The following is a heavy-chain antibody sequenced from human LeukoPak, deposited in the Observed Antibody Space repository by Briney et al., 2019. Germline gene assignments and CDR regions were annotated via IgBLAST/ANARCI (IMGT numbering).Heavy chain of an antibody. J-gene: IGHJ4*02. Sequence: KPSETLSLTCSVSGGSVSSYYWSWIRQPPGKGLEWIGYVYYTGSTNYNPSLKSRVTMFEDKSKNQFSLRLYSVTVADTAVYYCAGHFAYSSSSYFDYWGQGSLVTVSS. D-gene: IGHD6-6*01. V-gene: IGHV4-59*08. CDR1: GGSVSSYY. CDR2: VYYTGST. CDR3: AGHFAYSSSSYFDY.